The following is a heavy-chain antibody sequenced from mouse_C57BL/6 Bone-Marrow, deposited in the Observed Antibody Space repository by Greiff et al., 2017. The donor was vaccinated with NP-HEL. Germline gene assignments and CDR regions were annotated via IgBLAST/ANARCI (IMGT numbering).Heavy chain of an antibody. Sequence: VKLVGAGGGLVQPGGSMKISCGAPGFTFFDAWVDWVRPPPRKGLEWVAEIRNKANNHATYYAESVKGRFTISRDDSKSSVYLQMNSLRAEDTGIYYCTRGPIFDYWGQGTTLTVSS. J-gene: IGHJ2*01. CDR2: IRNKANNHAT. V-gene: IGHV6-6*01. CDR3: TRGPIFDY. CDR1: GFTFFDAW.